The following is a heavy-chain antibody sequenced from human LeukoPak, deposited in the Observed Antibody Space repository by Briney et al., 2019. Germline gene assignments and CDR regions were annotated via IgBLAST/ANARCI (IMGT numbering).Heavy chain of an antibody. J-gene: IGHJ6*02. Sequence: PGGSLRLSCAASGFTVSSNYMSWVRQAPGKGLEWVSVIYSGGSTYYADSVKGRFTISGDNSKNTLYLQMNSLRAEDTAVYYCAREGKPSSYYYGMDVWGQGTTVTVSS. V-gene: IGHV3-66*02. CDR2: IYSGGST. CDR3: AREGKPSSYYYGMDV. CDR1: GFTVSSNY.